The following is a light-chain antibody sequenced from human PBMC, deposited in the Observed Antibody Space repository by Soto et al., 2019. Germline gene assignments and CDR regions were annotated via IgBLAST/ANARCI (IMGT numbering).Light chain of an antibody. CDR1: QSVSSN. V-gene: IGKV3-15*01. CDR2: GAS. J-gene: IGKJ2*01. Sequence: EIVMTQSPATLSVSPGERATLSCRASQSVSSNLAWYQQKPGQAPRLLIYGASTRATGIPARFSGSGSATEFTLTISSLQSEDFAVYYCQQYNNRPPHTFGQGTKLEIK. CDR3: QQYNNRPPHT.